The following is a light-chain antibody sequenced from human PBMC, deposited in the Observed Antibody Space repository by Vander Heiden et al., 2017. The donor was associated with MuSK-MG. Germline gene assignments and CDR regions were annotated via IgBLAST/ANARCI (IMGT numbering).Light chain of an antibody. V-gene: IGKV4-1*01. Sequence: DIVMTQSPDSLAVSLGERATINCKSSQSVLYSSNNKNFLAWFQQKPGQPPKLLIYGPSTRESGVPDRFSGSGSGTDFTLTISSLQAEDVAVYYCQQYDSIPWTFGQGTMVEIK. CDR1: QSVLYSSNNKNF. CDR3: QQYDSIPWT. J-gene: IGKJ1*01. CDR2: GPS.